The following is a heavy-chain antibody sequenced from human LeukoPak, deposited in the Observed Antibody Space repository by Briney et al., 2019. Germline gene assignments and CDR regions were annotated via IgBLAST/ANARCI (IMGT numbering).Heavy chain of an antibody. CDR1: GGPISRSTYY. J-gene: IGHJ3*02. CDR3: AGRPPLAYCGGDCSLAAFDI. V-gene: IGHV4-39*07. D-gene: IGHD2-21*02. Sequence: PSETLSLTCTVSGGPISRSTYYWGWIRQPPGKGLEWIGSIYYSGSTNYNPSLKSRVTISVDTSKNQFSLKLSSVTAADTAVYYCAGRPPLAYCGGDCSLAAFDIWGQGTMVTVSS. CDR2: IYYSGST.